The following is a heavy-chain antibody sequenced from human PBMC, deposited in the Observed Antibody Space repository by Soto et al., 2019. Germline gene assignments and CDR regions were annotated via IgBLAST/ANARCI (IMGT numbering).Heavy chain of an antibody. D-gene: IGHD3-16*01. J-gene: IGHJ1*01. V-gene: IGHV3-30*19. CDR2: TSYDGSNK. Sequence: QVQLVESGGGVVQPGTYLRVSCVGSGFTFRSYVIHWVRQAPGKGLEWVALTSYDGSNKYYGDSVRGRFTISRDNSRTTVDLQMDSLRVEDTALYYCARWGTTGGLDVWGQGTLVSVSS. CDR1: GFTFRSYV. CDR3: ARWGTTGGLDV.